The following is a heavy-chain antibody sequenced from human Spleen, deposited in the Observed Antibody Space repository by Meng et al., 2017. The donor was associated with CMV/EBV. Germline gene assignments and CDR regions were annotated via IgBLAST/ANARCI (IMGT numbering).Heavy chain of an antibody. Sequence: QVQVVQSGSELKKPGASVKVSCKASGYTFTRYAMNWVRQAPGQGLEWMGWIDTDTGNPTYAQGFTGRFVFSLDTSVNTAYLQISSLKAEDTAVHYCAREGDSGTYQYWGQGTLVTVSS. CDR2: IDTDTGNP. CDR3: AREGDSGTYQY. J-gene: IGHJ4*02. V-gene: IGHV7-4-1*02. CDR1: GYTFTRYA. D-gene: IGHD1-26*01.